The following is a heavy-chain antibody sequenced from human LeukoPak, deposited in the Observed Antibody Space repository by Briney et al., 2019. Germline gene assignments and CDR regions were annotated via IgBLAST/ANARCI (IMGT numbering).Heavy chain of an antibody. Sequence: PSETLSLTCTVSGGSISSSSYYWGWVRQPPGKGLEWIGSIYCTGSTYYNPSLKSRVTISVDTSKKQFSLKLSSVTAADTAVYYCARGESYYFDYWGQGTLVTVSS. D-gene: IGHD3-16*02. J-gene: IGHJ4*02. CDR1: GGSISSSSYY. CDR3: ARGESYYFDY. CDR2: IYCTGST. V-gene: IGHV4-39*07.